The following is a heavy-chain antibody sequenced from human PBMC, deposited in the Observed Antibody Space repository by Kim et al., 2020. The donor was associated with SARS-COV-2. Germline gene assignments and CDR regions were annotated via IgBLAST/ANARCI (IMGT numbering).Heavy chain of an antibody. Sequence: GGSLRLSCAASGFIFSGFWMHWVRQAPGKGLVWVSRIHSDGSSKSYADSVKGRFTISRDNAMNTLYLQVNSLRGEDTGVYYCARGHYYAMDVWGQGTTVTVSS. CDR2: IHSDGSSK. V-gene: IGHV3-74*01. J-gene: IGHJ6*02. CDR1: GFIFSGFW. CDR3: ARGHYYAMDV.